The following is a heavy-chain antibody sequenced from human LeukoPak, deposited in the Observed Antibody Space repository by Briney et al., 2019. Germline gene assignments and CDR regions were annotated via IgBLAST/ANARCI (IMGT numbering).Heavy chain of an antibody. D-gene: IGHD2-8*01. CDR3: ARDRAYGTFDY. V-gene: IGHV3-7*01. CDR1: GFSFSTSW. Sequence: GGSLRLSCAASGFSFSTSWMSWVRQAPGKGLEWVATIHVDGSQTFYVDSVRGRFTIPRDNAKNSVYLQMISLRAEDTAVYYCARDRAYGTFDYWGQGTLATVSS. J-gene: IGHJ4*02. CDR2: IHVDGSQT.